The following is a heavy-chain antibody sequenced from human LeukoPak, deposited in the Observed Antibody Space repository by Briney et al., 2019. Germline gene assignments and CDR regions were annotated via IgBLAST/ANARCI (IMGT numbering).Heavy chain of an antibody. J-gene: IGHJ4*02. D-gene: IGHD4-11*01. CDR1: GFSFISYG. Sequence: PGGSLRLSCAASGFSFISYGMHWVRQAPGKGLEWVGVISDDGRRKDYADSVKGRFTISRDNSKDTLYLQMNSLRAEDTAVYYYAKRPSDYSDYVSYFDYWGQGTLVTVSS. V-gene: IGHV3-30*18. CDR2: ISDDGRRK. CDR3: AKRPSDYSDYVSYFDY.